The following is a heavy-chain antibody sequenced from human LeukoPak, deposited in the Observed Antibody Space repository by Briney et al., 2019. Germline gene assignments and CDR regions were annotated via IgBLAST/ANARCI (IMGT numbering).Heavy chain of an antibody. CDR1: GGSISSSSYY. D-gene: IGHD2-15*01. CDR2: IYYSGST. V-gene: IGHV4-39*07. CDR3: ARARDSSAWFDP. J-gene: IGHJ5*02. Sequence: SETLSLTCTVSGGSISSSSYYWGWIRQPPGKGLEWIGSIYYSGSTYYNPSLKSRVTISVDTYKNQFSLKLSSVTAADTAVYYCARARDSSAWFDPWGQGTLVTVSS.